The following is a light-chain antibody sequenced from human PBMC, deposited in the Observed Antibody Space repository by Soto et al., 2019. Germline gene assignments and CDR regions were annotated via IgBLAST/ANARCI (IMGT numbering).Light chain of an antibody. V-gene: IGKV3-15*01. J-gene: IGKJ1*01. CDR1: QSVSSN. Sequence: DITMTQSPATLSVSPGQRPTLSCKASQSVSSNLAWYQQKPCQAPRLIIYGASTRATGIPARFSGSGSGTEFTLTISSMQSADFAVYYCQHYNNWPPWTFGQGTKVDIK. CDR2: GAS. CDR3: QHYNNWPPWT.